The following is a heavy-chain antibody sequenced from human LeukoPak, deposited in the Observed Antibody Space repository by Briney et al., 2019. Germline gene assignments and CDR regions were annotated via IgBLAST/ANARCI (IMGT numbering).Heavy chain of an antibody. D-gene: IGHD2-2*01. J-gene: IGHJ4*02. CDR1: GFPFRSYA. Sequence: PGGSLRLSCAASGFPFRSYAMHWVRQAPGKGLEYVSAITLDGISTYYANSVKGRFTISRDNSKNTLYLQMGSLRAEDMAVYYCARSPTVSVGDRSSVTCQADYWGQGTLVTVSS. V-gene: IGHV3-64*01. CDR3: ARSPTVSVGDRSSVTCQADY. CDR2: ITLDGIST.